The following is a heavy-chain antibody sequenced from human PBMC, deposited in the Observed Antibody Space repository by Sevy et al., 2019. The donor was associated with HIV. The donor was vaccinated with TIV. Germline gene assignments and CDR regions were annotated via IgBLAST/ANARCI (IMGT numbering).Heavy chain of an antibody. D-gene: IGHD3-9*01. Sequence: GGSLRLSCAASGFAFGNYAMSWVRQTPNKGLEWVSAIGTTGGTTYSADSVKGRFTISREASKNILYLQMSGLRADNTAIYYCVKDPVFRYFDWLLDYFDHWGQGTLVTVSS. CDR1: GFAFGNYA. V-gene: IGHV3-23*01. CDR2: IGTTGGTT. CDR3: VKDPVFRYFDWLLDYFDH. J-gene: IGHJ4*02.